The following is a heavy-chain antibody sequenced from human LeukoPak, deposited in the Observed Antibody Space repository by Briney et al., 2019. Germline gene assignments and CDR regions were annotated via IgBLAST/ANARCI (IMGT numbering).Heavy chain of an antibody. V-gene: IGHV3-33*06. CDR3: AKPYYYDSSGYYCYFDY. CDR1: GFTFSSYG. Sequence: GRSLRLSCAASGFTFSSYGMHWVRQAPGKGLEWVAVIWYDGSNKYYADSVKGRFTISRDNSKNTLYLQMNSLRAEDTAVYYCAKPYYYDSSGYYCYFDYWGQGTPVTVSS. J-gene: IGHJ4*02. D-gene: IGHD3-22*01. CDR2: IWYDGSNK.